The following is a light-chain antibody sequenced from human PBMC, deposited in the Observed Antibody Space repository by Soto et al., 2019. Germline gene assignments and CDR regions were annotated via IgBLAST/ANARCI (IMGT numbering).Light chain of an antibody. CDR2: GAS. Sequence: EIVLPHPPATLSLSQKVRATLSCGASQSVSSYLAWYQQKPGQAPRLLIYGASSRATGIPDRFTGSGSETDFTLTISRLEPGDFAVYFCQQYGESPWTFGQGTKVDIK. CDR3: QQYGESPWT. CDR1: QSVSSY. V-gene: IGKV3-20*01. J-gene: IGKJ1*01.